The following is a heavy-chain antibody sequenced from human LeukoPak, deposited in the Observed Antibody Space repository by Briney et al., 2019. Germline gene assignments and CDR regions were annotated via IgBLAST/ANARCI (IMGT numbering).Heavy chain of an antibody. CDR1: GFSLTTSEVA. J-gene: IGHJ4*02. V-gene: IGHV2-5*02. Sequence: SGPTLVKPIQTLTLTCTFTGFSLTTSEVAVGWIRQPPRKALEWLALIYWDDEKRYIPSLKNRLTITKDTSKNQVVLTMTNMDPVDTATYYCAHRRGGYFDYWGQGTLVTVSS. CDR3: AHRRGGYFDY. CDR2: IYWDDEK. D-gene: IGHD3-16*01.